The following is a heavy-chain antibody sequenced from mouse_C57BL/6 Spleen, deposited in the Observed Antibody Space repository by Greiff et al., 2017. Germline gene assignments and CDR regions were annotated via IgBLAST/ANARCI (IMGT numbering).Heavy chain of an antibody. CDR2: IHPNSGST. Sequence: QVQLQQPGAELVKPGASVTLSCKASGYTFTSYWMHWVKQRPGQGLEWIGMIHPNSGSTNYNEKFKSKATLTVDKSSSTAYMQLSSLTSEDSAVYYCALYYGSSYVGAMDYWGQGTSVTVSS. D-gene: IGHD1-1*01. J-gene: IGHJ4*01. CDR3: ALYYGSSYVGAMDY. V-gene: IGHV1-64*01. CDR1: GYTFTSYW.